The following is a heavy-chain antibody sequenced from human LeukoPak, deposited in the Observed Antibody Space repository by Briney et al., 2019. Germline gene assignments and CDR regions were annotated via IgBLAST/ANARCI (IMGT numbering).Heavy chain of an antibody. D-gene: IGHD2/OR15-2a*01. CDR3: VRDVSRRIGVDV. J-gene: IGHJ6*02. CDR1: GFSFNSYT. CDR2: ISPVSSYT. V-gene: IGHV3-21*01. Sequence: GGSLRLSCLASGFSFNSYTMNWVREAPGKGLEWVSTISPVSSYTWYAESVKGRFTISRDNPKNSLYLQMGSLRAEDTAVYYCVRDVSRRIGVDVWGQGTTVTVSS.